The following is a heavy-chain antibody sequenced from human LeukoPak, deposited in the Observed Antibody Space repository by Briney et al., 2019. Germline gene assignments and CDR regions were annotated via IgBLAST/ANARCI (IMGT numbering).Heavy chain of an antibody. V-gene: IGHV3-21*01. Sequence: GGSLRLSCAASGFTFSSYSMNWVRQAPGKGLEWVSSISSSSSYIYYADSVKGRFTISRDNAKNSLYLQMNSLRAEDTAVYYCARGGAAARRLEYFQHWGQGTLVTVSS. J-gene: IGHJ1*01. CDR1: GFTFSSYS. CDR3: ARGGAAARRLEYFQH. D-gene: IGHD6-6*01. CDR2: ISSSSSYI.